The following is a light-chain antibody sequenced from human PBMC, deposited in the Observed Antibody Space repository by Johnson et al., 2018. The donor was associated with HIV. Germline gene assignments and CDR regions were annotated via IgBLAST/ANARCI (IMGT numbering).Light chain of an antibody. V-gene: IGLV1-51*02. J-gene: IGLJ1*01. CDR3: GTWDSSLGGV. CDR1: SSNIGNNY. Sequence: HSVLTQPPSVSAAPGQKVTISCSGSSSNIGNNYVSWFQHLPGTAPKLLIYENNKRPSGIPDRFSGSKSGTSATLGITGLQTGDEADYYCGTWDSSLGGVFGMGTSATVL. CDR2: ENN.